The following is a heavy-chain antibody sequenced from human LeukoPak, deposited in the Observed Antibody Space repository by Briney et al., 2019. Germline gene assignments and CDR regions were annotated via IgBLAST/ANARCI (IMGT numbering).Heavy chain of an antibody. V-gene: IGHV1-2*04. CDR3: ARDLVPPYGSGSRGFNWFDP. Sequence: ASVKVSCKASGYTFTGYYLYWVRQAPGQGLEWMGRINPNSGDTEYTQKFQDWVTMTRDTSTRTAYMELSGLRSGDTAVYYCARDLVPPYGSGSRGFNWFDPWGQGTLVTVSS. CDR1: GYTFTGYY. J-gene: IGHJ5*02. D-gene: IGHD3-10*01. CDR2: INPNSGDT.